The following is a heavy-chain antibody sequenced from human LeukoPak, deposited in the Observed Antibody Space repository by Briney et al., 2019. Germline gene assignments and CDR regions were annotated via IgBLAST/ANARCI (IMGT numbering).Heavy chain of an antibody. CDR1: GYSISSGYY. D-gene: IGHD2-21*01. V-gene: IGHV4-38-2*01. J-gene: IGHJ4*02. CDR2: ISHSGCT. Sequence: PSETLSLTCAVSGYSISSGYYWGWIRQPPGQGLEWIGSISHSGCTYYNSSLQSRVTILRDTSKNQVSLKLTSVTVADTAVYYCARVMTGSQFDYWGQGTLVTVSS. CDR3: ARVMTGSQFDY.